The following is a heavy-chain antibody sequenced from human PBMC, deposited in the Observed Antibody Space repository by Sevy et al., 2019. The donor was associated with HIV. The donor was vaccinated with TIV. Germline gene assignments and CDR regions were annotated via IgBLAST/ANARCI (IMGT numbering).Heavy chain of an antibody. CDR3: TRSFSVTWYPHY. V-gene: IGHV3-49*03. CDR1: GFTFGDYA. CDR2: IRTTAFGGKT. D-gene: IGHD6-13*01. J-gene: IGHJ4*02. Sequence: GGSLRLSCTTSGFTFGDYAMGWFRQAPGKGLEWVGFIRTTAFGGKTDYAASVKGTFIISRDDSKSIAYLQMNSLKTEDTAVYYCTRSFSVTWYPHYWGQGTLVTVSS.